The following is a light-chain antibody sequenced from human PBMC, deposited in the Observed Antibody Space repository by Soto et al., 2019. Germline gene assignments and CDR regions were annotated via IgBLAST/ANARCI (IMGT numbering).Light chain of an antibody. CDR1: QTVRNNY. Sequence: EIVLTQSPATLSLSPGERATLSCRASQTVRNNYLAWYQQKPGQAPRLLIYDASNRVTGIPARFRGSGSGTDFTLTISSLEPDDFAVYYCQQRSNWQITFGQGTRLEIK. CDR2: DAS. J-gene: IGKJ5*01. V-gene: IGKV3-11*01. CDR3: QQRSNWQIT.